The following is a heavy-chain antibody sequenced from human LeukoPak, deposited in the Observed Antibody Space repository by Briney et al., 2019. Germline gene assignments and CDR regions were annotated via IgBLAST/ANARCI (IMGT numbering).Heavy chain of an antibody. CDR1: GCTFSNYS. CDR3: AEARFVYHYTGYDPLEY. J-gene: IGHJ4*02. CDR2: ISPRIRIT. D-gene: IGHD3-9*01. Sequence: VKVSLKASGCTFSNYSFSWVREAPAQGLEWMGRISPRIRITNHAQKFQGRVTITADKSTSTAYMELSSLRSEDTAVYYCAEARFVYHYTGYDPLEYWGQGTPVTVSS. V-gene: IGHV1-69*02.